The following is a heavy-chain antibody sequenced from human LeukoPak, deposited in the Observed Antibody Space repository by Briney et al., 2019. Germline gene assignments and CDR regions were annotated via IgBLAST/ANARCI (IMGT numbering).Heavy chain of an antibody. CDR3: ARDKSWDY. J-gene: IGHJ4*02. CDR1: GYTFTSYG. Sequence: ASVKVSCKASGYTFTSYGISWVRQAPGQGLEWMGWINPNSGGTNYAQNFQGRVTMTRDTSISTAYMGLSRLRSDDTAVYYCARDKSWDYWGQGTLVTVSS. CDR2: INPNSGGT. V-gene: IGHV1-2*02.